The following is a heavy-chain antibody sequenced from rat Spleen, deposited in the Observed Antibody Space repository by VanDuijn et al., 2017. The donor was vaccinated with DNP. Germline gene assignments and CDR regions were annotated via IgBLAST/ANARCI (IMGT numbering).Heavy chain of an antibody. V-gene: IGHV3-1*01. J-gene: IGHJ3*01. CDR1: GYSITSNY. D-gene: IGHD1-12*02. CDR2: IDYSGST. CDR3: ARSGYDGTYYYGWFAY. Sequence: EMQLQESGPGLVKPSQSLSLTCSVTGYSITSNYWGWIRKFPGNKMEWMAYIDYSGSTGYNPSLKSRISITRDTSKNQFFLQVNSVTTEDTDTYYCARSGYDGTYYYGWFAYWGQGTLVTVSS.